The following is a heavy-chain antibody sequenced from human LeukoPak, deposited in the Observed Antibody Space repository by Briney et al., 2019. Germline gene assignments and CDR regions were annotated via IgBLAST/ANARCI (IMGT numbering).Heavy chain of an antibody. D-gene: IGHD1-1*01. CDR2: ISYSGST. CDR3: AGEGTAGTNLNWFDP. V-gene: IGHV4-59*01. CDR1: GGSISSYY. Sequence: LSETLSLTCTVSGGSISSYYWSWIRQPPGKGLEWIGYISYSGSTNFNPTLKSRVTISVDTSKNQFSLKRSSVTAADTAVYYCAGEGTAGTNLNWFDPWGQGTLVTVSS. J-gene: IGHJ5*02.